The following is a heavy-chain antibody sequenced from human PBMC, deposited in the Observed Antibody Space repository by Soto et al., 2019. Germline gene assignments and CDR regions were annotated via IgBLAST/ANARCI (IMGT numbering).Heavy chain of an antibody. CDR2: INAANGDT. V-gene: IGHV1-3*01. J-gene: IGHJ5*02. Sequence: ASVKVSCKASGYTYTSYGIHWVRQAPGQRLEWMGWINAANGDTKYSPKFQGRVTITRDTSASTAYMELSSLRSEDTAVYYCVRRHVSATGIDWFDPWGQGTLVTVSS. CDR3: VRRHVSATGIDWFDP. CDR1: GYTYTSYG. D-gene: IGHD6-13*01.